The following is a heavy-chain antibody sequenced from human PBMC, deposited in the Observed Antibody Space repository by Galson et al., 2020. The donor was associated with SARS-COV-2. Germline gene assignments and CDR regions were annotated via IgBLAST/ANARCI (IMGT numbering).Heavy chain of an antibody. CDR3: ASTMVRGVNYYYYGMDV. CDR2: ISSSSSYT. J-gene: IGHJ6*02. D-gene: IGHD3-10*01. V-gene: IGHV3-11*06. Sequence: GGSLRLSCAASGFTFSDYYMSWIRQAPGKGLEWVSYISSSSSYTHYADSVKGRFTISRDNAKNSLYLQMNSLRAEDMAVYYCASTMVRGVNYYYYGMDVWGQGTTVTVSS. CDR1: GFTFSDYY.